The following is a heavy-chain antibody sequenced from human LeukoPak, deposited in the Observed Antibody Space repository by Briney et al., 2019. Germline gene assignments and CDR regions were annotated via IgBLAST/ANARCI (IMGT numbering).Heavy chain of an antibody. CDR1: GGSINNHH. CDR3: ARGPLDSADYSFDY. CDR2: VAYTGSA. J-gene: IGHJ4*02. D-gene: IGHD3-22*01. Sequence: SETLSLTCNVSGGSINNHHWSWIRQPPGKRLEWIAYVAYTGSAVYNPSLKSPVTISVDTSKNQFSLKLKSVTAADTAVYYCARGPLDSADYSFDYWGQGALVTASS. V-gene: IGHV4-59*11.